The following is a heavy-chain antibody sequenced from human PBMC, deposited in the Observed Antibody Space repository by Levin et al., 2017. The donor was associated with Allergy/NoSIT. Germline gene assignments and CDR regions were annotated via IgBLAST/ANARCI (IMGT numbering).Heavy chain of an antibody. Sequence: ASVKVSCKASGYTFTSYGISWVRQAPGQGLEWMGWISAYNGNTNYAQKLQGRVTMTTDTSTSTAYMELRSLRSDDTAVYYCARDCSGGSCYVNLDYWGQGTLVTVSS. CDR1: GYTFTSYG. J-gene: IGHJ4*02. D-gene: IGHD2-15*01. CDR2: ISAYNGNT. V-gene: IGHV1-18*01. CDR3: ARDCSGGSCYVNLDY.